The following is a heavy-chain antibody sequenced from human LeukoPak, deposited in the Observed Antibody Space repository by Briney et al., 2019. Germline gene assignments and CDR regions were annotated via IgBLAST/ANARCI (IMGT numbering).Heavy chain of an antibody. D-gene: IGHD5-12*01. V-gene: IGHV1-46*01. Sequence: ASVKVSCKASGYTFTSYFMHWVRQAPGQGLEWMGTINPHNGSTSYPQNFQGRVTMTRDTSTSTVYMELSSLRSEDTALYYCARARGYCGYNPIDYWGQGALVTVSS. CDR1: GYTFTSYF. CDR3: ARARGYCGYNPIDY. J-gene: IGHJ4*02. CDR2: INPHNGST.